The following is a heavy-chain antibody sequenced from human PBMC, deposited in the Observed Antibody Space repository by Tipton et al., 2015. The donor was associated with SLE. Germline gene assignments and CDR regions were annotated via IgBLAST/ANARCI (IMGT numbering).Heavy chain of an antibody. J-gene: IGHJ4*02. CDR2: IYYSGST. V-gene: IGHV4-59*08. CDR1: GGSISSHY. Sequence: LRLSCTVSGGSISSHYWSWIRQPPGKGLEWIGYIYYSGSTNYNPSLKSRVTISVDTSKKHFSLKLSSVTAADTAVYYCATSPLTLWGQGTLVTVSS. CDR3: ATSPLTL.